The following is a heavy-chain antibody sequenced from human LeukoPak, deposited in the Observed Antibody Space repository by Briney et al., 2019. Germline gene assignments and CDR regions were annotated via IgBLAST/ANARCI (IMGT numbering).Heavy chain of an antibody. J-gene: IGHJ4*02. CDR1: GFTFSSYA. CDR2: IYSGGST. CDR3: AKVYGSGSY. V-gene: IGHV3-66*01. Sequence: PGGSLRLSCAASGFTFSSYAMSWVRQAQGKGLEWVSVIYSGGSTYYADSVKGRFTVSRDISKNTLYLQMNSLRADDTAVYYCAKVYGSGSYWGQGTLVTVYS. D-gene: IGHD3-10*01.